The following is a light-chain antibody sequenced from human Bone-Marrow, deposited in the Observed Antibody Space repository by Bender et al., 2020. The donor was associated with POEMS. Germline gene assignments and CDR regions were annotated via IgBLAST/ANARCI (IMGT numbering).Light chain of an antibody. V-gene: IGLV2-14*02. CDR2: EVT. Sequence: QSALTQPASVSGSPGQSITISCTGSSTDVGNYNLVSWYQQLSGKAPKVILYEVTKRPSGVSSRFSGSRSGNTASLTISGLQAEDEADYYCSSYTLSNTYVFGSGTKVTVL. CDR3: SSYTLSNTYV. J-gene: IGLJ1*01. CDR1: STDVGNYNL.